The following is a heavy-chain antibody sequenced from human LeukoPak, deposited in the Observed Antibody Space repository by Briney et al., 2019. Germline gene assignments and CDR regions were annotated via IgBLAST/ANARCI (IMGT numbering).Heavy chain of an antibody. J-gene: IGHJ3*02. D-gene: IGHD3-10*01. CDR3: ARVGIVLLWFGELSNDAFDI. V-gene: IGHV4-30-4*01. CDR2: IYYSGSI. CDR1: GGSPSLVDYY. Sequence: SETLSLTCTVSGGSPSLVDYYWSWIRQPPGRGLGWIGYIYYSGSIYYNPSLKSRVTTSVDTSKNQFSLKLSSVTAADTAVYYCARVGIVLLWFGELSNDAFDIWGQGTMVTVSS.